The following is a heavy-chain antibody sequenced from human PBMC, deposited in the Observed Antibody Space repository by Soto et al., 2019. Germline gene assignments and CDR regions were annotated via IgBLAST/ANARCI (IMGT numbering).Heavy chain of an antibody. J-gene: IGHJ4*02. CDR3: AKEGGLSGSYYISSSYYFDY. CDR2: ISYDGSNT. CDR1: GFTFSSYG. D-gene: IGHD1-26*01. V-gene: IGHV3-30*18. Sequence: GGSLRLSCVASGFTFSSYGMHWVRQAPGKGLEWVAIISYDGSNTYYADSVKGRFTISRDNSKNTLYLQMNSLRPEDTSVYYCAKEGGLSGSYYISSSYYFDYWGQGTLVTVSS.